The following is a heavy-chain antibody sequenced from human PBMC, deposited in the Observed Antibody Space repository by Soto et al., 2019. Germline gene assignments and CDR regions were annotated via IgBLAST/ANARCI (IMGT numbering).Heavy chain of an antibody. J-gene: IGHJ4*02. CDR1: GGTFNNYT. CDR3: ARATPGYSAYDYYFDY. Sequence: QVQLVQSGAEVKKPGSSVQVSCKASGGTFNNYTISWVRQAPGQGLEWMGRIIPILDIVNNAQKFQGRVTITADKSTSTAYMELSSLRSEDTAVYYCARATPGYSAYDYYFDYWGQGTLVTVSS. CDR2: IIPILDIV. D-gene: IGHD5-12*01. V-gene: IGHV1-69*02.